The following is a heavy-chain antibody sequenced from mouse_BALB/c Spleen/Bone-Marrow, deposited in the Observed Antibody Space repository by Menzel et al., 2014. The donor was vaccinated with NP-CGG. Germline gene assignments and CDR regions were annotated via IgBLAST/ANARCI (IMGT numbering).Heavy chain of an antibody. J-gene: IGHJ4*01. CDR3: ARRELQAMVY. CDR2: IWGGGST. D-gene: IGHD6-1*01. Sequence: QVQLKESGPGLVSPSQSLSIPCTVSGFSLSRYSVHWIRQPPGKGLEWLGMIWGGGSTDYNSALRSRLSIINDNSKSQVFLKMSSLQTDDTAMYYCARRELQAMVYSGQATSVTVSS. V-gene: IGHV2-6-4*01. CDR1: GFSLSRYS.